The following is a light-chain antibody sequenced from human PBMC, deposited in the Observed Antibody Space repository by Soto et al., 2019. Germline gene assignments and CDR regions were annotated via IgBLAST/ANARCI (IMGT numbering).Light chain of an antibody. CDR2: DVS. Sequence: QSALTQPASVSGSPGQSITISCTGTSSDIGAYNYVSWYQQHPGKAPKLMIYDVSDRPSGVSSRFSSSKSGNTASLTISGLQAEDEAAYYCSSYTTTLPVVFGGGTKLTVL. CDR3: SSYTTTLPVV. J-gene: IGLJ2*01. CDR1: SSDIGAYNY. V-gene: IGLV2-14*01.